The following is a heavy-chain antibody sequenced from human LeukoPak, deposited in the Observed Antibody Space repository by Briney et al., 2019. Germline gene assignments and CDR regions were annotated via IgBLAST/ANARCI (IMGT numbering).Heavy chain of an antibody. V-gene: IGHV4-4*07. CDR3: ARDLAVDGVDAFDL. CDR1: GVSISKYY. CDR2: VYPSGRT. D-gene: IGHD6-19*01. Sequence: SESLSLTCNVSGVSISKYYWNWIRQPAGKGLEWIGRVYPSGRTNYNPSLKSRVTMSLEASKNQFSLELNSVTAADTAVFYCARDLAVDGVDAFDLWGQGTMVTVSS. J-gene: IGHJ3*01.